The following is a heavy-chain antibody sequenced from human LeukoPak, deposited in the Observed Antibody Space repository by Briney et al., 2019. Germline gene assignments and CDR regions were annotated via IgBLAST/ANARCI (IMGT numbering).Heavy chain of an antibody. D-gene: IGHD1-1*01. CDR3: ARDRSEQQRPGAFDI. CDR2: ISAYNGNT. J-gene: IGHJ3*02. V-gene: IGHV1-18*01. CDR1: GYTFTSYG. Sequence: ASVKVSCKASGYTFTSYGISWVRQAPGQGLEWMGWISAYNGNTNYAQKFQGRVTITTDESTSTAYMELSSLRSEDTAVYYCARDRSEQQRPGAFDIWGQGTMVTVSS.